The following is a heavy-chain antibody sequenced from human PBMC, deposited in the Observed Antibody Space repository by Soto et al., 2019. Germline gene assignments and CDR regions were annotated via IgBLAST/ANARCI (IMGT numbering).Heavy chain of an antibody. CDR2: IYWDGDE. V-gene: IGHV2-5*02. D-gene: IGHD4-17*01. CDR1: GFSLTTSGVG. J-gene: IGHJ5*02. CDR3: THRVLRLFHGSVTTTALDFDP. Sequence: QITLKESGPTLVKPTQTLTLTCTFSGFSLTTSGVGVGWIRKLPGKALEWLALIYWDGDEVYSPSQTNRLTITQDTSKNPVIRTVANMEPADINTYFCTHRVLRLFHGSVTTTALDFDPWGQGALVTVS.